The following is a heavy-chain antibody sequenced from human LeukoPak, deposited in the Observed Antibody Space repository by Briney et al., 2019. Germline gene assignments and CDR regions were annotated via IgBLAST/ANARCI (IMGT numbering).Heavy chain of an antibody. V-gene: IGHV3-23*01. CDR3: AKYPASGGYFDY. Sequence: GGSLRLSCAASGFTFSSYAMSWVRQAPGKGLEWVSAISGSGGSTYYADSVKGRFTISRDNSKNTLYLQMNSLRAEDTAVFFCAKYPASGGYFDYWGQGTLVTVSS. J-gene: IGHJ4*02. CDR2: ISGSGGST. D-gene: IGHD6-13*01. CDR1: GFTFSSYA.